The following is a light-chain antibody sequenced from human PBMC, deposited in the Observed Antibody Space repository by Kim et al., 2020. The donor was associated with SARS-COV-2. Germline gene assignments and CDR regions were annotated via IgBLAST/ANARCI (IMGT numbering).Light chain of an antibody. V-gene: IGKV1-39*01. J-gene: IGKJ2*02. CDR2: AAS. CDR1: EDSSNY. Sequence: SASVGDTVTSTCRTSEDSSNYFNGFQQKPVRAPKLLIYAASSLKSGVSPRFGGRRSGTDFRLNLTSLQPEDSATYYCQQCYSAPWTFGQGTKLEI. CDR3: QQCYSAPWT.